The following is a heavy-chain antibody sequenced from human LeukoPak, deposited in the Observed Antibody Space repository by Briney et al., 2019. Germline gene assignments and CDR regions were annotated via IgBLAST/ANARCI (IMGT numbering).Heavy chain of an antibody. V-gene: IGHV4-39*01. CDR1: GGSISSSSYY. Sequence: PSETLSLICTVSGGSISSSSYYWGWIRQPPGKGLEWIGSIYYSGSTYYNPSLKSRVTISVDTSKNQFSLKLSSVTAADTAVYYCASRRSSWYRGGYFDYWGQGTLVTVSS. J-gene: IGHJ4*02. D-gene: IGHD6-13*01. CDR2: IYYSGST. CDR3: ASRRSSWYRGGYFDY.